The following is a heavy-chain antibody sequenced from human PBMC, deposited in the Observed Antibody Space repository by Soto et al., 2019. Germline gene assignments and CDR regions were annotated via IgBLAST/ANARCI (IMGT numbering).Heavy chain of an antibody. D-gene: IGHD3-9*01. V-gene: IGHV1-24*01. J-gene: IGHJ4*02. CDR1: GYTLTELS. CDR2: FDPEDGET. CDR3: ATHILTGHPLFDY. Sequence: DSVKVYSKVSGYTLTELSMHWVRQVPGKGLEWMGGFDPEDGETIYAQKFQGRVTMTEDTSTDTAYMELSSLRSEDTAVYYCATHILTGHPLFDYWGQGTLVTVSS.